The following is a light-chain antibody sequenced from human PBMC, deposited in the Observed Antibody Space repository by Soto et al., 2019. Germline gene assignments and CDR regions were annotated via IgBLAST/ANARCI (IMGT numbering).Light chain of an antibody. V-gene: IGKV1-5*01. CDR3: QQYNDYVNS. Sequence: DIQMTQSPSTLSASVGDRVTISCRASQSISSWLAWYQQKPGMNPKLLIYDASRLESGVPSRFSGSGSGTEFTLTISSLQPDDFATYYCQQYNDYVNSFGQGTKLEMK. CDR1: QSISSW. CDR2: DAS. J-gene: IGKJ2*01.